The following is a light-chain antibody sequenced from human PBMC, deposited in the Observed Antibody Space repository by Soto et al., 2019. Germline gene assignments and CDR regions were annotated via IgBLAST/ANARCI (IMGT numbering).Light chain of an antibody. V-gene: IGKV3-11*01. CDR1: QSVSSY. CDR3: QQRSNWPF. J-gene: IGKJ5*01. Sequence: EIVLTQSPGTLSSSRGERASLSCRARQSVSSYLSGYQQKPGHAPKLLIYDSSNLATGVGAMFSGSGSGTDFTLTISSLEPEDFAVYYCQQRSNWPFFGQGTRLEIK. CDR2: DSS.